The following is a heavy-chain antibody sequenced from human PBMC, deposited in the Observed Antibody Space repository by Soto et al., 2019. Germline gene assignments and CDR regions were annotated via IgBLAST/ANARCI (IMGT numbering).Heavy chain of an antibody. CDR1: GFTFSNYG. V-gene: IGHV3-30*18. Sequence: QVQLVESGGGLVQPGRSLRLSCAASGFTFSNYGMHWVRQAPGKGLEWVSVISYDGSNKYYADSVKGRFTISRDNSKNPLYLQMNSLKVEDTAVYYCAKAVGYCSSSSCRDYYYYYGMDVWGQGTTVTVSS. CDR2: ISYDGSNK. D-gene: IGHD2-2*01. J-gene: IGHJ6*02. CDR3: AKAVGYCSSSSCRDYYYYYGMDV.